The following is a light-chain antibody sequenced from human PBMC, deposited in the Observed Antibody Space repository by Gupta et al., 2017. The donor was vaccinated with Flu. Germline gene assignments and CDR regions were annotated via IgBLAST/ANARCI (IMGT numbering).Light chain of an antibody. CDR1: SSNTGSNY. CDR2: RNN. Sequence: SVLPHPPSESGTPGQRVTISCSGSSSNTGSNYVNWYQQLPRTAPKHPTYRNNQATSGVPDRFSGSKSGTSASLAISGLRSEDEADYYCATRDDSLSGVVFGGGTKLTVL. V-gene: IGLV1-47*01. J-gene: IGLJ2*01. CDR3: ATRDDSLSGVV.